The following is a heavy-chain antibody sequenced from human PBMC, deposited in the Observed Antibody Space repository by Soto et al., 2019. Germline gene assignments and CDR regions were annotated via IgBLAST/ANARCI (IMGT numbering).Heavy chain of an antibody. Sequence: QVQLVQSGAEVKKPGSSVKVSCKAFGDTFDNFAISWVRQAPGQGLEWMGVIIPIFGSPDYAQKFQGRVTISADMSTKTVNMELNSLRSEDTAVYYCARYPLRVTPLTIRRYQHFGMDVWGQGTTVTVSS. CDR2: IIPIFGSP. CDR1: GDTFDNFA. V-gene: IGHV1-69*14. J-gene: IGHJ6*02. D-gene: IGHD2-2*01. CDR3: ARYPLRVTPLTIRRYQHFGMDV.